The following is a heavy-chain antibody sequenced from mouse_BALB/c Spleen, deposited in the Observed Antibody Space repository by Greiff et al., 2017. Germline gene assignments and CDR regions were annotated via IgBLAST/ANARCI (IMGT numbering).Heavy chain of an antibody. CDR3: AREGNPRFAY. J-gene: IGHJ3*01. CDR1: GFSLTSYG. Sequence: VMLVESGPGLVQPSQSLSITCTVSGFSLTSYGVHWVRQSPGKGLEWLGVIWSGGSTDYNAAFISRLSISKDNSKSQVFFKMNSLQANDTAIYYCAREGNPRFAYWGQGTLVTVSA. D-gene: IGHD2-1*01. CDR2: IWSGGST. V-gene: IGHV2-2*02.